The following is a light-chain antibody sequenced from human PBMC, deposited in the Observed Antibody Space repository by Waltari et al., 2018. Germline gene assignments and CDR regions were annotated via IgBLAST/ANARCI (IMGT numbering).Light chain of an antibody. Sequence: QTVMTQEPSLTVSPGGTVTLTCASSTGEVTSSHYPNWFQQKPGQPPRALIYSTSNTHYCTPGRFAGSFRGGRAALTRSGAEPEDEDDYCCLLYFPGARVFGGGTKVTVL. CDR1: TGEVTSSHY. CDR2: STS. V-gene: IGLV7-43*01. J-gene: IGLJ3*02. CDR3: LLYFPGARV.